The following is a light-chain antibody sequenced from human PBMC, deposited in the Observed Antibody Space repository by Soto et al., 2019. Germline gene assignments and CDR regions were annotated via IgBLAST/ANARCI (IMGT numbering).Light chain of an antibody. CDR2: AAS. J-gene: IGKJ1*01. V-gene: IGKV3-20*01. Sequence: EVVLTQSPGTLSLSPGERASLSCGASQSVSNSFLAWYQQKAGQSPRLLIYAASARAIGIPDRLSGSGSGTDFTLTISRMEPEDFAVYYCQQYNNLWTFGQGTKVDIK. CDR1: QSVSNSF. CDR3: QQYNNLWT.